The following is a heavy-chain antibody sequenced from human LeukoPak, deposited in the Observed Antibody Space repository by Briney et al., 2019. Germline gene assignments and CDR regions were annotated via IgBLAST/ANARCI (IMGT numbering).Heavy chain of an antibody. J-gene: IGHJ4*02. Sequence: ASVKVSCKASGYTFTSNHIHCVRQAPGQGLEWMGVINPSGDSTSYAQKFQGRVTMTRDTSISTAYMELSRLRSDDAAVYYCARGGRMVRGVEDYWGQGTLVTVSS. CDR1: GYTFTSNH. CDR3: ARGGRMVRGVEDY. CDR2: INPSGDST. D-gene: IGHD3-10*01. V-gene: IGHV1-2*02.